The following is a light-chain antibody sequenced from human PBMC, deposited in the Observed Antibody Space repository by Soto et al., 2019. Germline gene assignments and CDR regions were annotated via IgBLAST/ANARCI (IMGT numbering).Light chain of an antibody. CDR3: QQSYSTPPIT. CDR2: DAS. CDR1: QTISSW. J-gene: IGKJ5*01. V-gene: IGKV1-5*01. Sequence: DIQMTQSPSTLSGSVGDRVTITCRASQTISSWLAWYQQKPGKAPKLLIYDASSLEGGVPSRFSGSGSGTEFTLTISNLQPEDFASYYCQQSYSTPPITCGQGTRLE.